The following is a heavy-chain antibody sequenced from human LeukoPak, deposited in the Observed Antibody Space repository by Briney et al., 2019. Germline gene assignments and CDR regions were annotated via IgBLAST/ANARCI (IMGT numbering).Heavy chain of an antibody. D-gene: IGHD6-13*01. Sequence: GGSLRLSCAASGFTFSSYEMNWVRQAPGKGLEWVSYITLSSTTIYYADSVKGRFTIFRDNAKNSLYLQMDSLRAEDTAVYYCAREPPYSSSWTVFDSWGQGTLVTVSS. CDR2: ITLSSTTI. V-gene: IGHV3-48*03. CDR1: GFTFSSYE. CDR3: AREPPYSSSWTVFDS. J-gene: IGHJ4*02.